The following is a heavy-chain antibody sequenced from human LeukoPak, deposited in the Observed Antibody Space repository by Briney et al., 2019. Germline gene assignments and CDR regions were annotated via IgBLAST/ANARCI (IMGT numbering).Heavy chain of an antibody. J-gene: IGHJ6*02. CDR3: AKDDNGWFGELQYTHYYGMDV. Sequence: GGSLRLSCAASGFTFSSYAMSWVRQAPGKGLEWVSAISGSGGSTYYADSVKGRFTISRDNSKNTLYLQMNSLRAEDTAVYYCAKDDNGWFGELQYTHYYGMDVWGQGTTVTVSS. CDR1: GFTFSSYA. CDR2: ISGSGGST. D-gene: IGHD3-10*01. V-gene: IGHV3-23*01.